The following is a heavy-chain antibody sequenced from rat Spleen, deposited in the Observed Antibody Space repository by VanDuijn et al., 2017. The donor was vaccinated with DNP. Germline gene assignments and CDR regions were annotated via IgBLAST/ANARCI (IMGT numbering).Heavy chain of an antibody. CDR3: ARWGGDHFDY. CDR2: INADGGIT. D-gene: IGHD1-12*02. CDR1: GFTFDGYW. J-gene: IGHJ2*01. Sequence: EVQLVESGGGLVQPGRSLKLSCVASGFTFDGYWMYWIRQAPGKGLEWVASINADGGITYYPDPVKGRFTISRDNAKSTLFLQMNSLRSEDMATYFCARWGGDHFDYWGQGVMVTVSS. V-gene: IGHV5-58*01.